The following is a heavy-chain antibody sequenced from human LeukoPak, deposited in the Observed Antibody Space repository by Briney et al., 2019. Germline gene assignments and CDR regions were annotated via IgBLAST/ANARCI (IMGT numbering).Heavy chain of an antibody. CDR2: IRYDGSDK. CDR1: GFTFSDYG. D-gene: IGHD6-13*01. V-gene: IGHV3-30*02. J-gene: IGHJ4*02. CDR3: AKDIGRSSYYYFDY. Sequence: GGSLRLSCAASGFTFSDYGMHWVRQAPGKGLEWVAFIRYDGSDKYYADSVKGRFTISRDNSKNTLYVQMNTPRAEDTAVYYCAKDIGRSSYYYFDYWGQGTLVTVSS.